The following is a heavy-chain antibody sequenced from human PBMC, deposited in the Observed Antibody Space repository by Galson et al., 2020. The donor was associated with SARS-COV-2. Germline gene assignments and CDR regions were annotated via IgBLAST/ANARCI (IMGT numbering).Heavy chain of an antibody. CDR2: ISVSGGST. Sequence: GESLKISCTASGFTFSSYALSWVRQAPGKGLEWVSAISVSGGSTYYAVSVKGRFTVSRDNSKDTLFLQMNSLRADDTAIYYCAKEGRFMEWPWIIGHAFDVWGPGTMVTVSS. CDR1: GFTFSSYA. D-gene: IGHD3-3*01. J-gene: IGHJ3*01. CDR3: AKEGRFMEWPWIIGHAFDV. V-gene: IGHV3-23*01.